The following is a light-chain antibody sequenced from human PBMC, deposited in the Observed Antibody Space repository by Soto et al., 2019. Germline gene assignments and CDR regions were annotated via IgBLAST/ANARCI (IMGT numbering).Light chain of an antibody. CDR1: QGIDNH. V-gene: IGKV1-27*01. CDR3: QKCKGAPYT. CDR2: AAS. J-gene: IGKJ4*01. Sequence: DIQMTQSPSSLSASLGDRVTITCRASQGIDNHLAWYQQKPGKAPKLLIYAASTLHSGVPSRFTGSGSGTDFTLTISSLQAEDAATYDFQKCKGAPYTFGGGTKVEI.